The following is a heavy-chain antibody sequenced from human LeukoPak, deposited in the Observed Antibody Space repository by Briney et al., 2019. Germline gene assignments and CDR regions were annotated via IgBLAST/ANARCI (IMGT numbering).Heavy chain of an antibody. CDR2: IFYTGST. CDR1: GGSISSYY. J-gene: IGHJ5*02. V-gene: IGHV4-59*12. Sequence: PSETLSLTCSVSGGSISSYYWSWIRQPPGKGLEWIGYIFYTGSTNYNPSLKSRVTISVLTSKNRFSLKLSSVTAADTAVYYCARRPGYCPNGVCYKRNWFDPWGQGTLVTVSS. D-gene: IGHD2-8*01. CDR3: ARRPGYCPNGVCYKRNWFDP.